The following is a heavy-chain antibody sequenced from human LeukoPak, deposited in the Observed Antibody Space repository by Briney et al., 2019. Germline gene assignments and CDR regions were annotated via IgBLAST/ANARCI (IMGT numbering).Heavy chain of an antibody. CDR1: GGSISSSSYY. CDR3: ARWCYDSSGYYLSFDY. Sequence: SETLSLTCTVSGGSISSSSYYWGWIRPPPGKGLEWIGSIYYSGSAYYNPSLKSRVTISVDTSKNQFSLKLSSVTAAGTAVYYCARWCYDSSGYYLSFDYWGQGTLVTVSS. J-gene: IGHJ4*02. V-gene: IGHV4-39*01. D-gene: IGHD3-22*01. CDR2: IYYSGSA.